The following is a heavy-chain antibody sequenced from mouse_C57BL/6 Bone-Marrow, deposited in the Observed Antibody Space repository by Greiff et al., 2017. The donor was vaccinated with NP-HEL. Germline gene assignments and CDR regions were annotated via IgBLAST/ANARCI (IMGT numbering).Heavy chain of an antibody. D-gene: IGHD2-1*01. CDR3: AREGNYELGRFAY. CDR2: ISDGGSYT. V-gene: IGHV5-4*01. Sequence: EVKLMESGGGLVKPGGSLKLSCAASGFTFSSYAMSWVRQTPEKRLEWVATISDGGSYTYYPDNVKGRFTISRDNAKNNLYLQMSHLKSEDTAMYYCAREGNYELGRFAYWAKGLWSLSLQ. J-gene: IGHJ3*01. CDR1: GFTFSSYA.